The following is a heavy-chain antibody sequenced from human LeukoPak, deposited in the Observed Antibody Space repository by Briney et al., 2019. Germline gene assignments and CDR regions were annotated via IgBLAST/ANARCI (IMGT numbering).Heavy chain of an antibody. V-gene: IGHV3-23*01. Sequence: GGSLRLSCAASGLAFSSSAMNWVRQTPGKGLEWVSAISGSGGSTYYADSVKGRFTISRDNSKNTLYLQMNSLRAEDTAVYYCANRGAWLVLDYWGQGTLVTVSS. CDR1: GLAFSSSA. CDR3: ANRGAWLVLDY. J-gene: IGHJ4*02. D-gene: IGHD6-19*01. CDR2: ISGSGGST.